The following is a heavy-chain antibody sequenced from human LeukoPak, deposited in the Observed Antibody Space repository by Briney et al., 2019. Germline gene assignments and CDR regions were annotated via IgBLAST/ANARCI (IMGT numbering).Heavy chain of an antibody. V-gene: IGHV4-59*01. CDR1: GGSISSYY. J-gene: IGHJ4*02. D-gene: IGHD4-11*01. Sequence: SETLSLTCTVSGGSISSYYWSWIRQPPGKGLEWIGYIYYSGSTNYNPSLKSRVTISVDTSKNQFSLKLSSVTAADTAVYYCARSAELYSNHDYWGQGTLVTVSS. CDR2: IYYSGST. CDR3: ARSAELYSNHDY.